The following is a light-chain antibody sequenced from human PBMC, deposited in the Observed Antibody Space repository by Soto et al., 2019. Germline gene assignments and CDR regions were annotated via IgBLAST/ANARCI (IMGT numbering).Light chain of an antibody. Sequence: QSALTQPASVSGSPGLSITISCTGTSSDVGSYNLVSWYLQHPGKAPKLMIYEGSKRPSGVSNRFSGSKSGNTASLTISGLQAEDEADYYCCSHAGSSALFGGGTKLTVL. J-gene: IGLJ2*01. CDR3: CSHAGSSAL. CDR1: SSDVGSYNL. V-gene: IGLV2-23*01. CDR2: EGS.